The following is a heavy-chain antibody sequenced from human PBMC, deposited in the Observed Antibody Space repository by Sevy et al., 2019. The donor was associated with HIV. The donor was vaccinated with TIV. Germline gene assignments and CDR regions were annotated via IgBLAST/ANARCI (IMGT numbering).Heavy chain of an antibody. D-gene: IGHD6-6*01. CDR3: AKDRNNSSSSDGSWFDP. V-gene: IGHV3-9*01. Sequence: GGSLRLSCAASGFTFDDYAMHWVRPAPGKGLEWVSGLSWNSGSIGYADSEKGRFTISRDNAKNSLYLQMNSLRAEDTALYYCAKDRNNSSSSDGSWFDPWGQGTLVTVSS. CDR2: LSWNSGSI. J-gene: IGHJ5*02. CDR1: GFTFDDYA.